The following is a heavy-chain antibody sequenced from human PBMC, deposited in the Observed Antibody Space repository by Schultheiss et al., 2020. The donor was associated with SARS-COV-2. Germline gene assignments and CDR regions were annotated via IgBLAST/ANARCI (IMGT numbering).Heavy chain of an antibody. D-gene: IGHD5-24*01. CDR2: IWYDGSNK. V-gene: IGHV3-33*01. Sequence: GGSLRLSCAASGFTFSSYGMHWVRQAPGKGLEWVAVIWYDGSNKYYADSVKGRFTISRDNSKNTLYLQMNSLRAEDTAVYYCARRDGYNYYFDYWGQGTLVTVSS. CDR1: GFTFSSYG. CDR3: ARRDGYNYYFDY. J-gene: IGHJ4*02.